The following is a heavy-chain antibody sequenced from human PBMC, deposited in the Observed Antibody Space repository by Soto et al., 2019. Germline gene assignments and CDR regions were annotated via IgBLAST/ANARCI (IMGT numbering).Heavy chain of an antibody. D-gene: IGHD6-13*01. Sequence: GGSLRLSCAASGFTFSSYGMHWVRQAPGKGLEWVAVISYDGSNKYYADSVKGRFTISRDNSKNTLYLQMNSLRAEDTAVYYCAKDYGAAAAGPDYWGQGTLVTVSS. J-gene: IGHJ4*02. V-gene: IGHV3-30*18. CDR3: AKDYGAAAAGPDY. CDR1: GFTFSSYG. CDR2: ISYDGSNK.